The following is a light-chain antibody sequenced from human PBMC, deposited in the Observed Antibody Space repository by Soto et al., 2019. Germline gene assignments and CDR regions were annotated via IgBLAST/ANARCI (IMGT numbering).Light chain of an antibody. V-gene: IGKV3-20*01. Sequence: EIVLTQSPGTLSLSPGERATLSCRASLNVNSYLAWYQQKPGQAPRLLIYDASSRATGIPDRFSASGSGTDFTLTISRLEPEDFAVYYCHHYPRSSWTFGQGTKVDIK. J-gene: IGKJ1*01. CDR2: DAS. CDR3: HHYPRSSWT. CDR1: LNVNSY.